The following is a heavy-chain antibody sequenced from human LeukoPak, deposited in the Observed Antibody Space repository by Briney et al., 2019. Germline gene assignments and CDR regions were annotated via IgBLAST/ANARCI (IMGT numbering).Heavy chain of an antibody. V-gene: IGHV3-48*02. CDR2: ISSSSSI. D-gene: IGHD2-2*01. J-gene: IGHJ5*02. Sequence: GESLRLSCAASGFTFSSYSMNWVRQAPGKGLEWVSYISSSSSIYYADSVKGRFTISRDNAKNSLYLQMNSLRDEDTAVYYCARDRAPAWFDPWGQGTLVTVSS. CDR1: GFTFSSYS. CDR3: ARDRAPAWFDP.